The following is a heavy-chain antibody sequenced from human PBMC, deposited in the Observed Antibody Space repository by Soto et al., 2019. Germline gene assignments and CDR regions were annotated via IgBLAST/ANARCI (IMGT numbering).Heavy chain of an antibody. Sequence: QVQLVQSGAEVKKPGSSVKVSCKASGGTFSSYAISWVRQAPGQGLEWMGGIIPIFVTANYEQKFQGRVTITADESTSTAYMELSSMSSEDKAVYYCARAEYGDFSHPRDDYWGQGTLVTVSS. J-gene: IGHJ4*02. V-gene: IGHV1-69*01. CDR2: IIPIFVTA. CDR3: ARAEYGDFSHPRDDY. CDR1: GGTFSSYA. D-gene: IGHD4-17*01.